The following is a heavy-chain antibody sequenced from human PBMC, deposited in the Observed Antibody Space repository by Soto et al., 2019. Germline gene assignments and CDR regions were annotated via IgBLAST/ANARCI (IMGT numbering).Heavy chain of an antibody. J-gene: IGHJ5*02. CDR3: ARDRCIAVAGTFNWFDP. CDR2: INAGNGNT. D-gene: IGHD6-19*01. V-gene: IGHV1-3*01. CDR1: GYTFTSYA. Sequence: QVQLVQSGAEVKKPGASVKVSCKASGYTFTSYAMHWVRQAPGQRLEWMGWINAGNGNTKYSQKFQGRVTITRDTSASTAYMELSSLRSEDTAVYYCARDRCIAVAGTFNWFDPWGQGTLVTVSS.